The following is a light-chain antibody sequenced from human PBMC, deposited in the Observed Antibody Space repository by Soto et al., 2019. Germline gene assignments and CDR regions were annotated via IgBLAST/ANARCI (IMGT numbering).Light chain of an antibody. Sequence: DIQMTQSPSTLSASVGDRVTITCRARQSISSWLAWYQQKPGKAPKLLIYKASSLESGVPSRFSGSGSGTEFTLTISSRQPDDFATYYCQQYNSWTFGQGTKVEIK. CDR3: QQYNSWT. CDR2: KAS. CDR1: QSISSW. J-gene: IGKJ1*01. V-gene: IGKV1-5*03.